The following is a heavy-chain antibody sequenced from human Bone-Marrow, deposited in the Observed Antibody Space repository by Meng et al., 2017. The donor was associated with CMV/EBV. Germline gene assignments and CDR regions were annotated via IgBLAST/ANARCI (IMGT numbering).Heavy chain of an antibody. Sequence: GESLKISCAASGFTFSSYAMSWVRQAPGKGLEWVSVIYSGGSSTYYADAVKGRFTISRDNSKNTLYLQMNSLRAEDTAVYYCAKDASFWSGFNWFDPWGPGPLVTCCS. D-gene: IGHD3-3*01. J-gene: IGHJ5*02. CDR1: GFTFSSYA. V-gene: IGHV3-23*03. CDR2: IYSGGSST. CDR3: AKDASFWSGFNWFDP.